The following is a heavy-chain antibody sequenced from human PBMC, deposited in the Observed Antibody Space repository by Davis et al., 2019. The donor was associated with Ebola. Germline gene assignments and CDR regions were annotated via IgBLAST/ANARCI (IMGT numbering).Heavy chain of an antibody. CDR3: ARVDFPYMGYFDY. CDR1: GYTFTGYY. D-gene: IGHD1-1*01. J-gene: IGHJ4*02. Sequence: ASVKVSCKASGYTFTGYYMHWVRQAPGQGLEWMGWINPNSGGTNYAQKFQGWVTMTRDTSISTAYMELRSLRSDDTAVYYCARVDFPYMGYFDYWGQGTLVTVSS. CDR2: INPNSGGT. V-gene: IGHV1-2*04.